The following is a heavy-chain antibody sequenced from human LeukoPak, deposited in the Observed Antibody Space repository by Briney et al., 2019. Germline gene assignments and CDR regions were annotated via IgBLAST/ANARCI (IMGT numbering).Heavy chain of an antibody. J-gene: IGHJ4*02. CDR2: IYYSGST. CDR1: GGSISSYY. Sequence: PSETLSLTCTVFGGSISSYYRSWIRQPPGKGLEWIGYIYYSGSTSYNPSLKSRVTISVDTSKNQFSLKLSSVTAADTAVYYCARDFSGSYLSMGYYFDYWGQGTLVTVSS. D-gene: IGHD3-10*01. V-gene: IGHV4-59*12. CDR3: ARDFSGSYLSMGYYFDY.